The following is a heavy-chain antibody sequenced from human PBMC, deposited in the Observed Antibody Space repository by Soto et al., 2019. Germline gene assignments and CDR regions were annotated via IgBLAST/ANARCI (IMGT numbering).Heavy chain of an antibody. CDR2: IYYSGTT. CDR1: GGSISSSSYY. V-gene: IGHV4-39*01. D-gene: IGHD1-1*01. J-gene: IGHJ6*03. CDR3: ARLGRTTLRYYFMDL. Sequence: PGTLSLTSTVSGGSISSSSYYWGGIRQPPGKGLQWIGSIYYSGTTYYNPSLKSRVTIVVDTSKNQFSLKLSSVAAADTYVYYCARLGRTTLRYYFMDLWGKGTTVTVSS.